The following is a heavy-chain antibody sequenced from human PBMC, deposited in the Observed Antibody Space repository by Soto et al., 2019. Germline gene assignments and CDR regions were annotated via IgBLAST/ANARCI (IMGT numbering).Heavy chain of an antibody. CDR1: GFTFSSYS. V-gene: IGHV3-21*01. Sequence: PGGSLRLSCAASGFTFSSYSMNWVRQAPGKGLEWVSSISSSSSYIYYADSVKRRFTISRDNAKNSLYLQMNSLRAEDTAVYYCAGGPLNVDIVATITHHYYYYYGMDVWGQGTTVTVSS. J-gene: IGHJ6*02. D-gene: IGHD5-12*01. CDR3: AGGPLNVDIVATITHHYYYYYGMDV. CDR2: ISSSSSYI.